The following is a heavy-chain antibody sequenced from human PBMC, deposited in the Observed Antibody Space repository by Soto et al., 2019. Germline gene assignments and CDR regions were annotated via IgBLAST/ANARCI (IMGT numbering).Heavy chain of an antibody. CDR1: GVTVSSNY. V-gene: IGHV3-66*01. J-gene: IGHJ4*02. D-gene: IGHD3-10*01. CDR3: ARDFYYHGSGTMGGYFDY. Sequence: EVQLVESGGGLVQPGGSLRLSCAASGVTVSSNYMSWVRQAPGKGLEWVSVIYSGGSTYYADSVTGRFTISSDNSKTTLKLQMNSLRAEDTAVYYCARDFYYHGSGTMGGYFDYWGQGTLVTVSS. CDR2: IYSGGST.